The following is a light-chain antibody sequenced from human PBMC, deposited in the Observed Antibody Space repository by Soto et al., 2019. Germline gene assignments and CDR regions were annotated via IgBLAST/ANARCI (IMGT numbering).Light chain of an antibody. V-gene: IGKV3-11*01. Sequence: EIVLTQSPATLSLSPGERATLSCRASQSVSNYLAWYQQKPGQAPRLLIYDASNRATGIPARFSGSRSGTDVTLTISSLAHEDVAVYYCYQRSDWPPLTVGGGTKVEIK. J-gene: IGKJ4*01. CDR1: QSVSNY. CDR2: DAS. CDR3: YQRSDWPPLT.